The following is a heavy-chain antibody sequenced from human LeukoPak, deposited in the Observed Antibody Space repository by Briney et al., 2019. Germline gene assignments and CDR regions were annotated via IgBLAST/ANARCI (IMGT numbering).Heavy chain of an antibody. CDR2: ISGSGGST. V-gene: IGHV3-23*01. D-gene: IGHD1-26*01. CDR1: RFTFSSYA. Sequence: PGGSLRLSCAASRFTFSSYALSWVRQAPGKGLEWVSAISGSGGSTYYADSVKGRFTISRDNSKNTLYLQMNSLRAEDTAVYYCAKDCASGSYYDWGQGTLVTVSS. J-gene: IGHJ4*02. CDR3: AKDCASGSYYD.